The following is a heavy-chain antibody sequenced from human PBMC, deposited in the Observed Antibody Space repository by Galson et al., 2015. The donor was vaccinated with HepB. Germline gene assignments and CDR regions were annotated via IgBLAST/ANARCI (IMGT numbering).Heavy chain of an antibody. V-gene: IGHV3-74*01. CDR3: ARQYSSSSDFDY. CDR1: GFTFSSYW. J-gene: IGHJ4*02. Sequence: SLRLSCAASGFTFSSYWMHWVRQAPGKGPVWVSRINSDGSRTNYADSVKGRFTISRDNAKNTLYLQMNSLRAEDTGVYYCARQYSSSSDFDYWGQGTLVTVSS. D-gene: IGHD6-6*01. CDR2: INSDGSRT.